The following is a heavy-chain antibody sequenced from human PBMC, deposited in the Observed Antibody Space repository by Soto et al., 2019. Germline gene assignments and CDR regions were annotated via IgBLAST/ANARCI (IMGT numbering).Heavy chain of an antibody. CDR2: IYYSGST. D-gene: IGHD2-8*01. Sequence: SETLSLPCPVSGDSVSGGDYYGSWIRQPPGKGLEWIGYIYYSGSTTYNPSLKSRVTISVDTSKNQFSLKLSSVSAADTAVYYCAALRVLSDAVADYWGQGTQVTVSS. V-gene: IGHV4-61*08. CDR3: AALRVLSDAVADY. J-gene: IGHJ4*02. CDR1: GDSVSGGDYY.